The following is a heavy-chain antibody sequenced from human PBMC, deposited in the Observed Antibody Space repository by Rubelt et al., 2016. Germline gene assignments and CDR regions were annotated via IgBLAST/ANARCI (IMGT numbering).Heavy chain of an antibody. CDR3: ARAEDYYSSWFDP. CDR2: IYYSGST. J-gene: IGHJ5*02. CDR1: GGSISSSSYY. Sequence: QLQLQESGPGLVKPSETLSLTCTVSGGSISSSSYYWGWIRQPPGKGLAWIGSIYYSGSTYYNPSLKSRVTNSVDMSQNQFSLKLSSVTAADTAAYYCARAEDYYSSWFDPWGQGTLVTVSS. D-gene: IGHD3-22*01. V-gene: IGHV4-39*07.